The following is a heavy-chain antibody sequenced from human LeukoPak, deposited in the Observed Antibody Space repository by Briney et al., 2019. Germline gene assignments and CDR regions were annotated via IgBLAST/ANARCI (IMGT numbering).Heavy chain of an antibody. Sequence: ASVKVSCKASGFTFTSSAMQWVRQARGQRLEWIGWIVVGSGNTNYAQKFQERVTITRDMSTSTAYMELSSLRSEDTAVYHCAAEIAVAGTPRSFDPWGQGTLVTVSS. V-gene: IGHV1-58*02. D-gene: IGHD6-19*01. CDR3: AAEIAVAGTPRSFDP. CDR2: IVVGSGNT. CDR1: GFTFTSSA. J-gene: IGHJ5*02.